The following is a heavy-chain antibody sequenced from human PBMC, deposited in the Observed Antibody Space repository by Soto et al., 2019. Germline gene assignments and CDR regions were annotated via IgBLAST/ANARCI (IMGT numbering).Heavy chain of an antibody. J-gene: IGHJ6*02. Sequence: PSETLSLTCTFSCGSISSSSYYWGWIRQPPGKGLEWIGSIYYSGSTYYNPSLKSRVTISVDTSKNQFSLKLSSVTAVDTAVYYCARQALRFYGMDVWGQGTTVTVSS. CDR3: ARQALRFYGMDV. V-gene: IGHV4-39*01. CDR1: CGSISSSSYY. D-gene: IGHD3-16*01. CDR2: IYYSGST.